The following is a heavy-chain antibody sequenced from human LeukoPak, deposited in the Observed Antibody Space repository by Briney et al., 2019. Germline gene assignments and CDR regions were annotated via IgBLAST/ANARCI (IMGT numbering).Heavy chain of an antibody. CDR1: GFTFDDYA. V-gene: IGHV3-43*02. J-gene: IGHJ1*01. CDR2: ISGDGGST. D-gene: IGHD3-22*01. Sequence: GGSLRLSCAASGFTFDDYAMHWVRQAPGKGLEWVSLISGDGGSTYYADSVKGRFTISRDNSKNSLYLQMNSLRTEDTALYYCAKVYYYDSSGQDAEYFQHGGQGTLVTVSS. CDR3: AKVYYYDSSGQDAEYFQH.